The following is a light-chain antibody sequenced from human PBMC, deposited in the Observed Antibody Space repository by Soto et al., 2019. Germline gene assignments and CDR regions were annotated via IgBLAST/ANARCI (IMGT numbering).Light chain of an antibody. V-gene: IGLV2-8*01. CDR3: SSFAGSNNVL. Sequence: QSALPQPPSASGSPGQSVTISCTGTNSDVGGYDFVSWYQQHPGKAPKLMIYEVNKRPSGVPDRFSGSKSGNTASLTVAGLQAEDEASYYCSSFAGSNNVLFGGGTKLTVL. J-gene: IGLJ3*02. CDR1: NSDVGGYDF. CDR2: EVN.